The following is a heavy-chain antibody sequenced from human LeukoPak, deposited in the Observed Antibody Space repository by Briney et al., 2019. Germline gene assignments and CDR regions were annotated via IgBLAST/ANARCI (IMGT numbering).Heavy chain of an antibody. V-gene: IGHV3-23*01. Sequence: GGSLRLSCAASEFTFSSYAMSWVRQAPGKGLEWVSAISGSGGSTYYADSVKGRFTISRDNSKNTLYLQMNSLRAEDTAVYYCAKIARSGWYERDFDYWGQGTLVTVSS. D-gene: IGHD6-19*01. J-gene: IGHJ4*02. CDR3: AKIARSGWYERDFDY. CDR1: EFTFSSYA. CDR2: ISGSGGST.